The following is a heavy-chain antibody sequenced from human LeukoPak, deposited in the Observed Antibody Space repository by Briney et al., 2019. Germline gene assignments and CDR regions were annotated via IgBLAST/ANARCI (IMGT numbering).Heavy chain of an antibody. CDR2: INPNNGGT. CDR3: ARGYALYSGRYIDFDY. J-gene: IGHJ4*03. CDR1: GYTFTGHY. D-gene: IGHD1-26*01. V-gene: IGHV1-2*02. Sequence: GASVKVPCKASGYTFTGHYMHWVRQAPGQGLEWMGWINPNNGGTNYAQKFQGRVTMTRDTSISTAYMELSRLRSDDTAVYYCARGYALYSGRYIDFDYWGQGTTVTVSS.